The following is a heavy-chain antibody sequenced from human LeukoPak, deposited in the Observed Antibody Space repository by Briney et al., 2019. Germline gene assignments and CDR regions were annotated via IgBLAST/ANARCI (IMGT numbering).Heavy chain of an antibody. Sequence: GGSLRLSCAASGFTVSSNYMSWVRQAPGKGLEWVSVIYSGGSTYYADSVKGRFTISRDNSKNTLYLQMNSLRAEDTAVYYCAVNEGETTYYYDSSGWNNYYFDYWGQGTLVTVSS. D-gene: IGHD3-22*01. V-gene: IGHV3-53*01. CDR3: AVNEGETTYYYDSSGWNNYYFDY. CDR1: GFTVSSNY. J-gene: IGHJ4*02. CDR2: IYSGGST.